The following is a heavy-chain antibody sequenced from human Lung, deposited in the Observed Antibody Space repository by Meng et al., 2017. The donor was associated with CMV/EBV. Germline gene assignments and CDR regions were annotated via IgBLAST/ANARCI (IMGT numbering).Heavy chain of an antibody. D-gene: IGHD1-14*01. V-gene: IGHV2-5*02. Sequence: QITLKESGPTLVKPTQTLTLTCTFSGFSLSTSEVGVGWIRQPPGKALEWLAVIYWDDDKRYSPSLKSRLTITKDTSKNQVVLTLTNMDTVDTATYYCALFTGSWFDPWGQGTLVTVSS. CDR2: IYWDDDK. J-gene: IGHJ5*02. CDR3: ALFTGSWFDP. CDR1: GFSLSTSEVG.